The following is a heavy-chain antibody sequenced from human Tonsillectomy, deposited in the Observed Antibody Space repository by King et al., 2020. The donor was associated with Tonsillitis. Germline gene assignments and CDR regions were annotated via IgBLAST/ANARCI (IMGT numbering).Heavy chain of an antibody. V-gene: IGHV4-4*07. CDR3: ARSGYCSGGRCYSGTDY. CDR2: IYSSGTT. D-gene: IGHD2-15*01. CDR1: GGSISDYY. J-gene: IGHJ4*02. Sequence: VQLQESGPGLVKPSETLSLTCTVSGGSISDYYWSWTRQPAGKGLEWIGLIYSSGTTNYNPSLRSRVTMSLDTSKNQFSLKLSSVTAAATAVYYCARSGYCSGGRCYSGTDYWGQGTLVTVSS.